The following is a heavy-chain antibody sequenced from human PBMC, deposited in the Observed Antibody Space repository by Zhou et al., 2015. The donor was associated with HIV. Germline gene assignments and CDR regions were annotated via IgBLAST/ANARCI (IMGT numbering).Heavy chain of an antibody. CDR1: GGTFSSYA. CDR3: AREPYCSGGSCYSRTYDAFDI. Sequence: LVQSGTEVRKPGSSVKVSCKASGGTFSSYAISWVRQAPGQGLEWMGGIIPIFGTANYAQKFQGRVTITADESTSTAYMELSSLRSEDTAVYYCAREPYCSGGSCYSRTYDAFDIWGQGTMVTVSS. V-gene: IGHV1-69*01. CDR2: IIPIFGTA. J-gene: IGHJ3*02. D-gene: IGHD2-15*01.